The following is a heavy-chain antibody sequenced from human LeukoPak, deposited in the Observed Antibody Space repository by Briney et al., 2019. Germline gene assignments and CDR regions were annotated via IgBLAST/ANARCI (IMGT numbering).Heavy chain of an antibody. V-gene: IGHV3-53*01. CDR1: EFTVSSNY. J-gene: IGHJ6*03. CDR2: IYSGGST. CDR3: ARVEKVPDYYYYMDV. Sequence: SGGSLRLSCAASEFTVSSNYMSWVRPAPGKGLEWVSVIYSGGSTYYADSVKGRFTISRDNSKNTLYLQMNSLRAEDTAVYYCARVEKVPDYYYYMDVWGKGTTVTVSS.